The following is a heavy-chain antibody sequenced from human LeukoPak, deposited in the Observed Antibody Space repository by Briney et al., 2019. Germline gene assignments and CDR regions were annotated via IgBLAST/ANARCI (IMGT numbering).Heavy chain of an antibody. D-gene: IGHD3-10*01. CDR1: GFTFSSHD. CDR2: ISNSGSTI. CDR3: AREGIADY. Sequence: GGSLRLSCAASGFTFSSHDMNWVRQAPGKGLEWVSYISNSGSTISYADSVKGRFTISRDNAKNSLYLQMNSLRAEDTAVYYCAREGIADYWGQGTLATVSS. J-gene: IGHJ4*02. V-gene: IGHV3-48*03.